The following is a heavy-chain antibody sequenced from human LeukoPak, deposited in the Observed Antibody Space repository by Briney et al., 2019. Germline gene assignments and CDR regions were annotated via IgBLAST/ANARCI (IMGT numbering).Heavy chain of an antibody. Sequence: GGSLRLSCTVSGFTVSSNSMSWVRQAPGKGLEWVSFIYSDNTHYSDSVKGRFTISRDNSKNTLYLQMNSLRAEDTAVYYCARVYGSGSYPNWFDPWGQGTLVTVSS. CDR3: ARVYGSGSYPNWFDP. J-gene: IGHJ5*02. CDR1: GFTVSSNS. V-gene: IGHV3-53*01. D-gene: IGHD3-10*01. CDR2: IYSDNT.